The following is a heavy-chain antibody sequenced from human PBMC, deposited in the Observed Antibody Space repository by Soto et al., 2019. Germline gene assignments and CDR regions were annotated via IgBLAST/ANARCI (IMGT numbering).Heavy chain of an antibody. V-gene: IGHV4-34*01. D-gene: IGHD3-22*01. CDR3: ARCTYYSDSSGYYPFDY. CDR1: GGSFSGYY. CDR2: INHSGST. J-gene: IGHJ4*02. Sequence: QVQLQQWGAGLLKPSETLSLTCAVYGGSFSGYYWSWIRQPPGKGLEWIGEINHSGSTNYNPSLKSRVTISVDTSKNPFSLKLSSVTAADTAVYYCARCTYYSDSSGYYPFDYWGQGTLVTVSS.